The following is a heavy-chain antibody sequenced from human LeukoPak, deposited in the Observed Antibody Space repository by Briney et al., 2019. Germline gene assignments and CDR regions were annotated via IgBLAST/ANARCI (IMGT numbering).Heavy chain of an antibody. CDR2: INHSGST. J-gene: IGHJ5*02. CDR3: ARGVCSSTSCWRSGWFDP. CDR1: GGSFSGYY. D-gene: IGHD2-2*01. Sequence: SETPSLTCAVYGGSFSGYYWSWIRQPPGKGLEWIGEINHSGSTNYNPSLKSRVTVSVDTSKNQFSLKLSSVTAADTAVYYCARGVCSSTSCWRSGWFDPWGQGTLVTVSS. V-gene: IGHV4-34*01.